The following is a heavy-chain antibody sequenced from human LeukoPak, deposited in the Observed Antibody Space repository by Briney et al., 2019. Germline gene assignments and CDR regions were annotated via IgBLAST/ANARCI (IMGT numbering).Heavy chain of an antibody. CDR1: GGSISSYY. D-gene: IGHD5-18*01. CDR2: IYYSGST. V-gene: IGHV4-59*01. CDR3: ARASGYSYGTVMDV. J-gene: IGHJ6*02. Sequence: ETLSLTCTVSGGSISSYYWSWIRQPPGKGLEWIGYIYYSGSTNYNPSLKSRVTISVDTSKNQFSLKLSPVTAADTAVYYCARASGYSYGTVMDVWGQGTTVTVSS.